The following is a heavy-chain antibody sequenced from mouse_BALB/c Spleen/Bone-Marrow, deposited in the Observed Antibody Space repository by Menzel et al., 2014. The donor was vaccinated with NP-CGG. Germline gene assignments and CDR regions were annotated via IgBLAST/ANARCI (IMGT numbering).Heavy chain of an antibody. Sequence: QVQLQQSGAELVKPGASVKLSCKASGYTFTSYYMYWVKQRPGQGLEWIGEINPSNGGTNSNEKFKSKATLTVDKSSSTAYMQLSSLTSEDSAVYYCIYYGNPYAMDYWGQGTSVTVSS. CDR3: IYYGNPYAMDY. J-gene: IGHJ4*01. CDR2: INPSNGGT. CDR1: GYTFTSYY. V-gene: IGHV1S81*02. D-gene: IGHD2-1*01.